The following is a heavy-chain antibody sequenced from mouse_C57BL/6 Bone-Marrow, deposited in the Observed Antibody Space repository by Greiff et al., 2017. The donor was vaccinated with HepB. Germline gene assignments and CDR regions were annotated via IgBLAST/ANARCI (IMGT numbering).Heavy chain of an antibody. CDR2: ISSGGSYT. V-gene: IGHV5-6*01. CDR1: GFTFSSYG. CDR3: ARQTVVALYAMDY. J-gene: IGHJ4*01. Sequence: EVQLVESGGDLVKPGGSLKLSCAASGFTFSSYGMSWVRQTPDKRLEWVATISSGGSYTYYPDSVKGRFTISRDNAKNTLYLQMSSLKSEDTAMYYCARQTVVALYAMDYWGQGTSVTVSS. D-gene: IGHD1-1*01.